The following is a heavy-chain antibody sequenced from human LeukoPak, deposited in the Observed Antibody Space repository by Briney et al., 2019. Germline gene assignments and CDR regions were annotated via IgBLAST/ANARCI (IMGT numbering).Heavy chain of an antibody. J-gene: IGHJ4*02. D-gene: IGHD1-7*01. CDR3: AKDGVNYCFEY. CDR2: IYSGGST. CDR1: GFTVGTNF. V-gene: IGHV3-53*01. Sequence: QPGGSLRLSCAASGFTVGTNFMSWVRQAPGKGLEWVSVIYSGGSTYYADSVKGRFTISRDNSKNTLYLQMNSLRAEDTAVYYCAKDGVNYCFEYWGQGTLVTVSS.